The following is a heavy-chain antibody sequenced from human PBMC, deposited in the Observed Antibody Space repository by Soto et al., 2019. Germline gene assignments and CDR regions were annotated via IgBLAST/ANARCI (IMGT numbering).Heavy chain of an antibody. V-gene: IGHV4-34*01. CDR2: INHSGST. CDR1: GGSFSGYY. CDR3: ARQRRRAFDI. J-gene: IGHJ3*02. Sequence: QVQLQQWGAGLLKPSETLSLTCAVYGGSFSGYYWSWIRQPPGKGLEWIGEINHSGSTNYNPSLKSRVPISVDTSKNQFSLKLSSVTAADTAVYYCARQRRRAFDIWGQGTMVTVSS.